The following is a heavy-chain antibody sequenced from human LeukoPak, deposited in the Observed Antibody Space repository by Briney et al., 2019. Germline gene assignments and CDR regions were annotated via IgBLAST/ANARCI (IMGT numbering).Heavy chain of an antibody. V-gene: IGHV1-18*01. CDR1: VYTFTSYG. Sequence: ASVKVSCKASVYTFTSYGISWVRQAPGQGLEWMGWISAYNGNTNYAQKLQGRVTMTTDTSTSTAYMELRSLRSDDTAVYYCARVWAAYSGSYWNRDDYWGQGTLVTVSS. J-gene: IGHJ4*02. CDR2: ISAYNGNT. CDR3: ARVWAAYSGSYWNRDDY. D-gene: IGHD1-26*01.